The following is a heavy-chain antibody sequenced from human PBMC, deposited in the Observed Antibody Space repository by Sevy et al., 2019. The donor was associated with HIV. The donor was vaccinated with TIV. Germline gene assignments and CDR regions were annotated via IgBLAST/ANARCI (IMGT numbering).Heavy chain of an antibody. J-gene: IGHJ4*02. CDR3: ARRVATPRKYYFDY. CDR1: GGSISGTIYY. CDR2: IYYSGNT. D-gene: IGHD5-12*01. V-gene: IGHV4-39*01. Sequence: SETLSLTCIVSGGSISGTIYYWGWIRQPPGKGLEWIGNIYYSGNTFYNPSLKSRVTISVDTSKNQFSLRLSSVTAADTAVYYCARRVATPRKYYFDYRGQGTLVTISS.